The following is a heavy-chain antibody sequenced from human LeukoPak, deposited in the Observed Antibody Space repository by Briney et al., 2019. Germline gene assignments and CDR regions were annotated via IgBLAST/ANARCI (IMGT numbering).Heavy chain of an antibody. D-gene: IGHD3-10*01. CDR3: ARSGIKMVRGVIIKSPYHMDV. CDR2: ITSSSTYI. CDR1: GFTFSSYN. V-gene: IGHV3-21*01. Sequence: GGSLRLSCAASGFTFSSYNMNWVRQAPGKGLEWVSSITSSSTYIYYADSVKGRFTISRDDAKNSLSLQMNSLRAEDTAVYYCARSGIKMVRGVIIKSPYHMDVWGKGTTVTVSS. J-gene: IGHJ6*03.